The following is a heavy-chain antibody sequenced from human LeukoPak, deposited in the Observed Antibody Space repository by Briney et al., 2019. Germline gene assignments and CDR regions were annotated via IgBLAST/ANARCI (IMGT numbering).Heavy chain of an antibody. V-gene: IGHV3-23*01. CDR2: ISGSGGST. D-gene: IGHD2/OR15-2a*01. Sequence: GGSLRLSCAASGFTFSSYAMSWVRQAPGKGLEWVSAISGSGGSTYYADPVKGRFTISRDNSKNTLYLQMNSLRAEDTAVYYCAKFIHYLLDAFDIWGQGTMVTVSS. CDR1: GFTFSSYA. CDR3: AKFIHYLLDAFDI. J-gene: IGHJ3*02.